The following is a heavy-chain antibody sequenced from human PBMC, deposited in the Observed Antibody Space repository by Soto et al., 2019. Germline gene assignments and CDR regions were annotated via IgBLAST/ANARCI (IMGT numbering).Heavy chain of an antibody. CDR3: ARRIVSTETLDY. D-gene: IGHD5-12*01. J-gene: IGHJ4*02. CDR2: VYYTGIA. CDR1: GGSLTSYY. Sequence: QVQLQESGPGLVKPSETLSLTCTVSGGSLTSYYWSWIRQPPGKGLEWIGFVYYTGIARYNPSLKSRVTISVDTYQNQFSLKLTSETAADTAIYYCARRIVSTETLDYWGPGTLVTVSS. V-gene: IGHV4-59*08.